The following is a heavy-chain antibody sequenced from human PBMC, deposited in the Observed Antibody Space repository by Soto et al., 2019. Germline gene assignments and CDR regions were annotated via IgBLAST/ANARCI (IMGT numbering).Heavy chain of an antibody. Sequence: SETLSLTCTVSGGSISSSSYYWGWIRQPPGKGLEWIGSIYYSGSTYYNPSLKSRVTISVDTSKNQFSLKLSSVTAADTAVYYCATQGEEWLDFDYWGQGTLVTVSS. J-gene: IGHJ4*02. CDR3: ATQGEEWLDFDY. D-gene: IGHD3-16*01. CDR1: GGSISSSSYY. CDR2: IYYSGST. V-gene: IGHV4-39*01.